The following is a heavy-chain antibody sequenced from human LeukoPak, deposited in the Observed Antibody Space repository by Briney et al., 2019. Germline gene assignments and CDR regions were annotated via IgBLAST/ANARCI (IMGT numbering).Heavy chain of an antibody. CDR2: VRYDGSNE. CDR3: AKDRGMVRGVITYNWFDP. D-gene: IGHD3-10*01. V-gene: IGHV3-30*02. J-gene: IGHJ5*02. CDR1: GFVFSDYG. Sequence: PGGSLRLSCAASGFVFSDYGMHWVRQAPGKGLEWVAFVRYDGSNEYYPDSVKGRFTISRDNSKNTLYLQMNSLRAEDTAVYYCAKDRGMVRGVITYNWFDPWGQGTLVTVSS.